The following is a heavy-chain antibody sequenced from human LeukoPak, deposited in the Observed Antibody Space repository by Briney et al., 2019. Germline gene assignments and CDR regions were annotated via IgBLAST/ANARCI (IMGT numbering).Heavy chain of an antibody. Sequence: GGSLRLSCAASGFTFSSYSMNWVRQAPGMGLEWVSSISSSSSYIYYADSVKGRFTISRDNAKNSLYLQMNSLRAEDTAVYYCAELGITMIGGVWGKGTTVTISS. V-gene: IGHV3-21*01. CDR3: AELGITMIGGV. CDR2: ISSSSSYI. CDR1: GFTFSSYS. D-gene: IGHD3-10*02. J-gene: IGHJ6*04.